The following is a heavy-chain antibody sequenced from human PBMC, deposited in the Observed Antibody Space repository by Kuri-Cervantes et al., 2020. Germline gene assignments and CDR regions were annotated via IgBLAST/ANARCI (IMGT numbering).Heavy chain of an antibody. CDR1: GFTFSSYA. J-gene: IGHJ4*02. D-gene: IGHD1-26*01. V-gene: IGHV3-30-3*01. CDR3: AKGELLQGYFDY. Sequence: GESLKISCAAFGFTFSSYAMHWVRQAPGKGLEWVAVISYDGSNKYYADSVKGRFTISRDNSKNTLYLQMNSLRAEDTAVYYCAKGELLQGYFDYWGQGTLVTVSS. CDR2: ISYDGSNK.